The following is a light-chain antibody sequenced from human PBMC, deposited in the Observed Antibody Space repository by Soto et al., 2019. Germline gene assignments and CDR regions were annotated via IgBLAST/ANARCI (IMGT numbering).Light chain of an antibody. CDR1: QRISSCY. V-gene: IGKV3D-20*02. CDR3: QQRSNWLT. CDR2: DAS. Sequence: VLTQSPGTLSLSPGERATLSCRASQRISSCYLAWYQQKPGQAPRLLIYDASSRATGIPARFSGSGSGTDFTLTISSLEPEDFAVYYCQQRSNWLTFGGGTKVDIK. J-gene: IGKJ4*01.